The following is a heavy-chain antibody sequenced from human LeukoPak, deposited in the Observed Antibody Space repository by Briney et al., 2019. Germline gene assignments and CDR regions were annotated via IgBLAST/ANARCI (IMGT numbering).Heavy chain of an antibody. CDR3: TTDNNYGDYGLDY. V-gene: IGHV3-15*01. CDR2: IKTIAGGGTT. J-gene: IGHJ4*02. CDR1: GFTFSNAW. D-gene: IGHD4-17*01. Sequence: PGGSLRLSCAASGFTFSNAWMSWVRQAPGKGLEWVGRIKTIAGGGTTDYAAPVNGRFTISRDDSKNTLYLQVNSLKTADTAVYYCTTDNNYGDYGLDYWGQGTLVTVSS.